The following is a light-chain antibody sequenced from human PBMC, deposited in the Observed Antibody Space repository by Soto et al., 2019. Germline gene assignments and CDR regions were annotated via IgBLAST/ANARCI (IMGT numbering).Light chain of an antibody. J-gene: IGKJ1*01. CDR1: QSVSSSY. V-gene: IGKV3-20*01. CDR2: GAS. Sequence: IVLMQSPGTLALSPGERATLSCRASQSVSSSYLAWYQQKPGQAPRLLIYGASNRATGIPDRFSGSGSGTDFTLTISGLEPEDFAVYFCHQYGMSPQSFGQGSKVDI. CDR3: HQYGMSPQS.